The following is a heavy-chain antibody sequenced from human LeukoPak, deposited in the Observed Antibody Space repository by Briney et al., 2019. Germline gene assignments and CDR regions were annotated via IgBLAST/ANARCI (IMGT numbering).Heavy chain of an antibody. CDR1: GESFSGNF. Sequence: PSETLSLTCAVSGESFSGNFWTWIRQPPGKGLEWIGEINHSGSTNYNPSLKSRVTISVDTSKNQFSLKLSSVTAADTAVYYCAGMTTVTTVGRYGMDVWGQGTTVTVSS. V-gene: IGHV4-34*01. CDR2: INHSGST. D-gene: IGHD4-4*01. J-gene: IGHJ6*02. CDR3: AGMTTVTTVGRYGMDV.